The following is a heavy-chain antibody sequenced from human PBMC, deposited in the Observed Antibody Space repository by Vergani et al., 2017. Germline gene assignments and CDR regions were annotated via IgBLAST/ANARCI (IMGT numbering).Heavy chain of an antibody. V-gene: IGHV1-69*08. CDR3: ARDPRGYGGDPEDYYYGMDV. J-gene: IGHJ6*02. Sequence: VQLVPSGAEVKKPGSSVKVSCKASGATFRSNTISWVRQVPGHGLEWMGRIIPVLGKTKYAQDFQGRLTITADTSTSTAYMELTSLRSQDTAVYYCARDPRGYGGDPEDYYYGMDVWGQGTTVTVSS. CDR2: IIPVLGKT. D-gene: IGHD2-21*02. CDR1: GATFRSNT.